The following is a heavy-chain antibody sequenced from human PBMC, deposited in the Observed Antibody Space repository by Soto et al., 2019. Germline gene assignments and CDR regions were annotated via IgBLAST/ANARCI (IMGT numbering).Heavy chain of an antibody. CDR1: GASFSGYY. V-gene: IGHV4-34*09. D-gene: IGHD6-13*01. Sequence: PSETLSLTCAVYGASFSGYYSSWIRQPPRNGLEWIGEINHSGSTNSNPSLKSRVTMSVDTAKNQFSLKLSSVTAADTAVYYCSRDQFYRSSLGVFNYGMDVWVQGTTVTVSS. CDR2: INHSGST. J-gene: IGHJ6*02. CDR3: SRDQFYRSSLGVFNYGMDV.